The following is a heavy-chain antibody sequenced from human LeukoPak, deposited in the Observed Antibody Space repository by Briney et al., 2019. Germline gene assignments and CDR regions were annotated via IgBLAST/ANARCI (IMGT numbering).Heavy chain of an antibody. D-gene: IGHD3-22*01. CDR2: IYHTGYT. CDR1: GRPISSGNYY. Sequence: SGTLSLTCTVSGRPISSGNYYWTWIRQPPGGGLEWIGYIYHTGYTFYNPSLKSRVTLSVDTSRNQFSLKLNSVTAADTAVYFCARDRDFDSSGYDLDGGPLTLEYWGQGSLVTVSS. V-gene: IGHV4-30-4*08. CDR3: ARDRDFDSSGYDLDGGPLTLEY. J-gene: IGHJ4*02.